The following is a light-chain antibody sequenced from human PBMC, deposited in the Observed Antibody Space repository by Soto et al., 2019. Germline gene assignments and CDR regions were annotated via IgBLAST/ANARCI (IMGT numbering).Light chain of an antibody. CDR2: ETS. V-gene: IGKV3-11*01. CDR3: QQRSNWPQST. CDR1: QSVSNY. Sequence: EIVLTQSPATLSLSPGERATLSCRASQSVSNYLAWYQQKPGQAPRLLIYETSNRATGIPARFSGSGSETDFTLTISSLEPEDSAVYYCQQRSNWPQSTFGRGTRLEIK. J-gene: IGKJ5*01.